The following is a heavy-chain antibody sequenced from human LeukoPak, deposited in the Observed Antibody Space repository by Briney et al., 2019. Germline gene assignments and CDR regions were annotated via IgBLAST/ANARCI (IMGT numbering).Heavy chain of an antibody. J-gene: IGHJ4*02. CDR1: GFTVSTYY. CDR2: IYSGDST. V-gene: IGHV3-53*01. CDR3: ARGLGYCTSTTCLLPFDY. Sequence: GGSLRLSCAASGFTVSTYYMTWVRQAPGKGLECVSVIYSGDSTYYADSVKGRFTVSRDNSKNTLYLQMNSLRAEDTAMYYCARGLGYCTSTTCLLPFDYWGQGTLVTVSS. D-gene: IGHD2-2*01.